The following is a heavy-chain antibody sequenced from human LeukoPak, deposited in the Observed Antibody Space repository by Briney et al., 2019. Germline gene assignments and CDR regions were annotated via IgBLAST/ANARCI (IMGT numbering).Heavy chain of an antibody. CDR2: IHSGGSA. J-gene: IGHJ4*02. CDR3: ARDRGLSV. V-gene: IGHV3-53*01. Sequence: PGGSLRLSCAASGFSVSSNYMSWVRKAPGKGLEWVSGIHSGGSAYYADSVKGRFTISRDNSKNTLYLQMNSLRVEDTAVYYCARDRGLSVWGQGTLVTVSS. D-gene: IGHD3-16*02. CDR1: GFSVSSNY.